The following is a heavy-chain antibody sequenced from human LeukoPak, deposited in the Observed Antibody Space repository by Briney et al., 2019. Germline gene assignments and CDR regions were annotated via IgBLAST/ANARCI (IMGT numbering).Heavy chain of an antibody. Sequence: GASVKVSCKASVYTFTSYGISWVRPAPGQGLEWMGWISGYNGTTKYAQNLQGRVTMTRDTSTSTAYMELRSLRADDTAVYYCARDEGSGSYYPRFDYWGQGALVTVSS. CDR3: ARDEGSGSYYPRFDY. J-gene: IGHJ4*02. V-gene: IGHV1-18*01. CDR1: VYTFTSYG. D-gene: IGHD3-10*01. CDR2: ISGYNGTT.